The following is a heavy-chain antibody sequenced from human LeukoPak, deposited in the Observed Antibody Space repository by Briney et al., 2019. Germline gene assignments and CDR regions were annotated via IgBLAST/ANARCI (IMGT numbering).Heavy chain of an antibody. CDR1: GFTFSSYS. J-gene: IGHJ4*02. CDR2: ISSSGSTL. V-gene: IGHV3-48*04. CDR3: AGHFGYYAGFDY. Sequence: GGSLRLSCAASGFTFSSYSMNWVRQAPGKGLEWVSSISSSGSTLYYADSVKGRFTISRDNAKNSLYLQMNSLRAEDTAVYYCAGHFGYYAGFDYWGQGTLVTVSS. D-gene: IGHD3-3*01.